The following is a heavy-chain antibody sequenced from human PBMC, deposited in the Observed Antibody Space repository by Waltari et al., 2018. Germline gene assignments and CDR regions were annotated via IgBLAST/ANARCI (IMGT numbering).Heavy chain of an antibody. CDR1: GDSIRGHY. CDR2: IFNSATT. CDR3: ARGYGAYCGEDCSDPFDI. J-gene: IGHJ3*02. V-gene: IGHV4-59*11. D-gene: IGHD2-21*01. Sequence: QVQLQKSGPGLVEPSETLSLTCTVSGDSIRGHYWSWIRQPPGKGLEWIGYIFNSATTNYNPSLKSRVTISADMSKNQLALRLTSMTAADTAVYYCARGYGAYCGEDCSDPFDIWGRGTMVTVSS.